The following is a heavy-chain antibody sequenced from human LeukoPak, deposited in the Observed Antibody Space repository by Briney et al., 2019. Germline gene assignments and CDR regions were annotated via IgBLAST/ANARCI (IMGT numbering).Heavy chain of an antibody. Sequence: SETLSLTCTVSGGSIRSTTYYWGWIRQPPGKGLEWIGTIYYTGSTYDNPSPKSRVTISVDTSKNQFSLRLNSVTAADTAVYYCARSGYDSPWVPDYWGQGTLVTVSS. V-gene: IGHV4-39*01. CDR1: GGSIRSTTYY. J-gene: IGHJ4*02. CDR2: IYYTGST. D-gene: IGHD5-12*01. CDR3: ARSGYDSPWVPDY.